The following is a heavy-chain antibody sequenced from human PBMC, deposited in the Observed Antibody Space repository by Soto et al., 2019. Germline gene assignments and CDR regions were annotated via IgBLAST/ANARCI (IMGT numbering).Heavy chain of an antibody. D-gene: IGHD1-1*01. CDR2: ISGSGGST. CDR1: GFTFSSYA. CDR3: SKYLTGTHSLLRN. J-gene: IGHJ4*02. V-gene: IGHV3-23*01. Sequence: EVQLLESGGGLVQPGGSLRLSFAASGFTFSSYAMSWVRQAPGKGLEWVSAISGSGGSTYYEGSVKGRFTISRDNSKNTLYLQMNGLRAEDTAVYYCSKYLTGTHSLLRNWGQGTLVTVSS.